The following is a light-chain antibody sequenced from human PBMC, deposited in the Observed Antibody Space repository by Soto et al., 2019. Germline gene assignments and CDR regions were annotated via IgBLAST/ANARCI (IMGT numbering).Light chain of an antibody. CDR1: QSVSSW. J-gene: IGKJ4*01. CDR2: KAS. CDR3: QQYTSYSS. V-gene: IGKV1-5*03. Sequence: DIQMTQSPSTLSASVGDRVTITCRASQSVSSWLAWYQQKPGKAPKLLIYKASSLESGVPSRFSGGGSGTEFTLTISSLQPDDFATYYCQQYTSYSSFGGGTKV.